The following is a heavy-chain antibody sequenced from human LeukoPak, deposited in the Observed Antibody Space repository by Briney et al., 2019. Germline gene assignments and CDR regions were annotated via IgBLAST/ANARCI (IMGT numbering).Heavy chain of an antibody. CDR2: ISGSGGST. D-gene: IGHD6-19*01. J-gene: IGHJ1*01. Sequence: GGSLRLSCAASGFTFSSYAMSWVRQAPGKGLEWVSAISGSGGSTYYADSVKGRFTISRDNSKNTLYLQMNSLRAEDTAVYYCATYTRASYSSGSEYFQHWGQGTLVTVSS. CDR1: GFTFSSYA. V-gene: IGHV3-23*01. CDR3: ATYTRASYSSGSEYFQH.